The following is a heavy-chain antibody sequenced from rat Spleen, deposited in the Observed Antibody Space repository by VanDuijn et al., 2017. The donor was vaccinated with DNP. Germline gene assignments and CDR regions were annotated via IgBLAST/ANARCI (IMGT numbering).Heavy chain of an antibody. Sequence: EVQLVETGGGLVQPGRSLKLSCVASGFTFSSYWMYWIRQAPGKGLEWVASINTDGGSTYYPDSVKGRFTISRDHATNTLYLRLNSLRSEDTAIYYCASGFGWFAYWGQGTLVTVSS. CDR2: INTDGGST. D-gene: IGHD4-1*01. CDR1: GFTFSSYW. J-gene: IGHJ3*01. CDR3: ASGFGWFAY. V-gene: IGHV5-58*01.